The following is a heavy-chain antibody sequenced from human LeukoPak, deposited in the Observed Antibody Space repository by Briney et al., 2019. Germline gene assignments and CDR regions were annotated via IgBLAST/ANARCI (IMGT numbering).Heavy chain of an antibody. CDR1: GYTFTSYG. CDR2: ISAYNGNT. CDR3: AREPAASYYSYMDV. J-gene: IGHJ6*03. Sequence: GASVKVSCKASGYTFTSYGINWVRQAPGQGLEWMGWISAYNGNTNYAQKLQRRVTMTTDTSTSTAYMELRSLRSDDTAVYYCAREPAASYYSYMDVWGKGTTVTVSS. V-gene: IGHV1-18*01. D-gene: IGHD2-2*01.